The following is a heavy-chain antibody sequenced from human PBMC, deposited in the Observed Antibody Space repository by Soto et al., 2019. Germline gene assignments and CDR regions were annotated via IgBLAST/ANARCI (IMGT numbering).Heavy chain of an antibody. Sequence: QVQLQESGPGLVKPSGTLSLTCAVSGDSITSSNWWSWVRQAPGKGLEWIGEIYHSGATTYNPSLQSRATISVDPSNNPFPLKMTSVTAADTAVYFCARDLGTGTDYWGRGTLVTVAS. J-gene: IGHJ4*02. CDR2: IYHSGAT. CDR1: GDSITSSNW. CDR3: ARDLGTGTDY. V-gene: IGHV4-4*02.